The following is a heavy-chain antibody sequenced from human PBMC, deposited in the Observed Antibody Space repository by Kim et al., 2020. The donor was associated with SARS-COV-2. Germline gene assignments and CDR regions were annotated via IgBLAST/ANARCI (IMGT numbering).Heavy chain of an antibody. J-gene: IGHJ6*02. CDR3: ARALIAAGNDYYGMDV. D-gene: IGHD6-6*01. Sequence: SVKGRFTISRDNSKNTLYLQMNSLRAEDTAVYYCARALIAAGNDYYGMDVWGQGTTVTVSS. V-gene: IGHV3-30*07.